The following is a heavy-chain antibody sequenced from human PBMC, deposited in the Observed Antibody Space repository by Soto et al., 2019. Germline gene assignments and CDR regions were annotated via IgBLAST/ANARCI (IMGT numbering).Heavy chain of an antibody. Sequence: QMQLQESGPGLVKPSQTLSLTCTVSGGSISSGGYYWSWIRQHPGKGLEWIGYICYSGSTYYNPSLKSRVTISVDRAKNQFSLKLSSVTAADTAVSYCARSGYSYGPNPLLYWGQGTLVTVSS. D-gene: IGHD5-18*01. J-gene: IGHJ4*02. V-gene: IGHV4-31*03. CDR3: ARSGYSYGPNPLLY. CDR2: ICYSGST. CDR1: GGSISSGGYY.